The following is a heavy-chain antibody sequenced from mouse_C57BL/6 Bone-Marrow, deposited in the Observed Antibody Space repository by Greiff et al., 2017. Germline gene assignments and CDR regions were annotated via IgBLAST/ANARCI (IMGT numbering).Heavy chain of an antibody. CDR1: GYTFTSYW. J-gene: IGHJ4*01. CDR3: AKGTTGYAMDY. D-gene: IGHD1-1*01. CDR2: IDPSDSYT. V-gene: IGHV1-50*01. Sequence: VQLQQSGAELVKPGASVKLSCKASGYTFTSYWMQWVKQRPGQGLEWIGEIDPSDSYTNYNQKFKGKATLTVDTSSSTAYMQLSSLTSEDSAVYYSAKGTTGYAMDYWGQGTSVTVSS.